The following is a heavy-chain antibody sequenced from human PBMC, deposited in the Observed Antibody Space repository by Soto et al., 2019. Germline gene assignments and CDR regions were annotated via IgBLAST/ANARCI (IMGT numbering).Heavy chain of an antibody. V-gene: IGHV4-59*01. Sequence: SETLSLTCTVSGGSISSYYWSWIRQPPGKGLEWIGYIYYSGSTNYNPSLKSRVTISVDTSKNQFSLKLSSVTAADTAVYYCARSNRYPYYYDSSGYTIDYWGQGTLVTVSS. CDR1: GGSISSYY. CDR3: ARSNRYPYYYDSSGYTIDY. CDR2: IYYSGST. J-gene: IGHJ4*02. D-gene: IGHD3-22*01.